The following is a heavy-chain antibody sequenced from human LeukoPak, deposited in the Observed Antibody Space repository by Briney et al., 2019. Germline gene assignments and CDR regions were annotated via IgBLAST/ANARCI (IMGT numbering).Heavy chain of an antibody. V-gene: IGHV3-74*01. CDR3: ARDAVDTANAV. J-gene: IGHJ6*02. D-gene: IGHD5-18*01. CDR1: GFTFSSYA. CDR2: INSDGSIT. Sequence: GGSLRLSCAASGFTFSSYAMSWVRQAPGKGLVWVSHINSDGSITSYADSVKGRFTISRDNAKNTLYLQMNSLRAEDTAVYYCARDAVDTANAVWGQGTTVTVSS.